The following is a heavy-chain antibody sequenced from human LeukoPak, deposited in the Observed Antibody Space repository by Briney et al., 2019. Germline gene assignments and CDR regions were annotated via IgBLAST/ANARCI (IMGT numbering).Heavy chain of an antibody. CDR3: TTDLGGNSSAYNTNSDY. D-gene: IGHD3-22*01. CDR1: GFTFSNYA. V-gene: IGHV3-15*01. CDR2: VKSQTHGGTP. Sequence: GGSLRLSCAASGFTFSNYAMSWVRQAPGKGLEWVGRVKSQTHGGTPDYAAPVKGRFSISRDDSKNTLYLHMTSLKTEDTAVYYCTTDLGGNSSAYNTNSDYWGQGTLVTVSS. J-gene: IGHJ4*02.